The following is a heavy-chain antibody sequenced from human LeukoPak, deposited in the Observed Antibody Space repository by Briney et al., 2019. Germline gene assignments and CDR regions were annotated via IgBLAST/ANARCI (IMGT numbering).Heavy chain of an antibody. V-gene: IGHV1-69*05. Sequence: SVKVSCKASGGTFSSYAISWVRQAPGQGLEWMGGIIPIFGTANYAQKFQGRVTITTDESTSTAYMELSSLRSEDTAVYYCARGLAARLRAFYYYMDVWGQGTTATVSS. CDR1: GGTFSSYA. CDR3: ARGLAARLRAFYYYMDV. J-gene: IGHJ6*03. CDR2: IIPIFGTA. D-gene: IGHD6-6*01.